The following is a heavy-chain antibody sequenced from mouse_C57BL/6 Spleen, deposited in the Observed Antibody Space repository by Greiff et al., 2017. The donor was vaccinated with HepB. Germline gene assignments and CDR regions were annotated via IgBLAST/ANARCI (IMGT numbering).Heavy chain of an antibody. V-gene: IGHV5-17*01. CDR3: ARGLYYYGSSPYYAMDY. Sequence: EVKLMESGGGIVKPGGSLKLSCAASGFTFSDYGMHWVRQAPEKGLEWVAYISSGSSTIYYADTVKGRFTISRDNAKNTLFLQMTSLRSEDTAMYYCARGLYYYGSSPYYAMDYWGQGTSVTVSS. CDR2: ISSGSSTI. J-gene: IGHJ4*01. D-gene: IGHD1-1*01. CDR1: GFTFSDYG.